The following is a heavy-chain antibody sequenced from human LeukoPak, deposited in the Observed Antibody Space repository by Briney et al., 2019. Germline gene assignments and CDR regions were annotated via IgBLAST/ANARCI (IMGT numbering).Heavy chain of an antibody. D-gene: IGHD2-15*01. J-gene: IGHJ4*02. V-gene: IGHV4-34*01. Sequence: PSETLSLTCAVYGGSFSGYYWSWIRQPPGKGLEWIGEINHSGSTNYNPSLKSRVTISVDTSKNQFSLKLSSVTAADTAVYYCARVVVAATFDYWGQGTLVTVSS. CDR3: ARVVVAATFDY. CDR2: INHSGST. CDR1: GGSFSGYY.